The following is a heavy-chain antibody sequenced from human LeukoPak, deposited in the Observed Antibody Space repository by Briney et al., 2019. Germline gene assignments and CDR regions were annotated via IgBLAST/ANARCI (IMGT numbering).Heavy chain of an antibody. Sequence: ASETLSLACAVYGGSFSGYYWSWIRQPPGKGLEWIGEINHSGSTNYNPSLKSRVTISVDTSKNQFSLKLSSVTAADTAVYYCARQGGSYYWGQGTLVTVSS. CDR3: ARQGGSYY. J-gene: IGHJ4*02. D-gene: IGHD1-26*01. CDR2: INHSGST. CDR1: GGSFSGYY. V-gene: IGHV4-34*01.